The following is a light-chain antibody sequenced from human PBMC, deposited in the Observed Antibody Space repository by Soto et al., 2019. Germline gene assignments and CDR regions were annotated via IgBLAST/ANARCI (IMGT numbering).Light chain of an antibody. CDR2: WAS. CDR3: QPYYSTPRT. CDR1: QSVLYSSNNKNY. J-gene: IGKJ2*02. V-gene: IGKV4-1*01. Sequence: DIVMTQSPDSLAVSLGERATINCKSSQSVLYSSNNKNYLAWYQQRPGQPPKLLIYWASTRQSGVPDRFSGSGSETDFTLTISTLQAEDVAVYYCQPYYSTPRTFGQGPNLEIK.